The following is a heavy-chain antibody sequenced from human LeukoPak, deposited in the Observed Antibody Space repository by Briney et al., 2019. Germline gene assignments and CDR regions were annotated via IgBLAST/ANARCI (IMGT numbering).Heavy chain of an antibody. CDR3: ARVQRSSNWFDP. Sequence: GGSLRLSCAAPGFTVNNNYVSWVRQAPGKGLEWVSVIYGGGSTYYADSVKGRFTISSDNSKNTVYLQMNSLRAEDAAVYYCARVQRSSNWFDPWGQGTLVTVSS. D-gene: IGHD5-24*01. CDR2: IYGGGST. J-gene: IGHJ5*02. V-gene: IGHV3-53*01. CDR1: GFTVNNNY.